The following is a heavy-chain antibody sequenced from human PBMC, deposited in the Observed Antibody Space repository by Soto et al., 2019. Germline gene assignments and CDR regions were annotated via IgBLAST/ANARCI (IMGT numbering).Heavy chain of an antibody. V-gene: IGHV3-30*14. J-gene: IGHJ5*02. CDR1: GFTFSSYA. Sequence: SGGSLRLSCAASGFTFSSYAMHWVRQAPGKGLEWVAVISYDGSNKYYADSVKGRFTISRENAKNSLYLQMNSLRAGDTAVYYCARAKVRAAGGTVWFDPWGQGTLVTVSS. CDR3: ARAKVRAAGGTVWFDP. CDR2: ISYDGSNK. D-gene: IGHD3-10*01.